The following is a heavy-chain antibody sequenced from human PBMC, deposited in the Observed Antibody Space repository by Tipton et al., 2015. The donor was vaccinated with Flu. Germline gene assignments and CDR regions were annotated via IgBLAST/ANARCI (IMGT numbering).Heavy chain of an antibody. D-gene: IGHD2/OR15-2a*01. CDR2: INHSGST. J-gene: IGHJ2*01. Sequence: TLSLTCAVSGYSISSGYYWGWIRQPPGKGLEWIGEINHSGSTNYNPSLKSRVTISVDTSKNQFSLKLSSVTAADTAVYYCARRGLLWYFDLWGRGTLITVSS. CDR3: ARRGLLWYFDL. CDR1: GYSISSGYY. V-gene: IGHV4-38-2*01.